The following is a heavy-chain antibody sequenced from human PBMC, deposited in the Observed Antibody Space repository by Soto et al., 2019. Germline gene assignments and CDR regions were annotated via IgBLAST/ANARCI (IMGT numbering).Heavy chain of an antibody. CDR2: IYYSGST. Sequence: QLQLQESGPGLVKPSETLSLTCTVSGGSISSSSYYWGWIRQPPGKGLEWIGSIYYSGSTYYNPSLKSRVTISVDTSKNQFSLKLSSVTAADTAVYYCARQGLYYGSGLVNWGQGTLVTVSS. CDR3: ARQGLYYGSGLVN. J-gene: IGHJ4*02. CDR1: GGSISSSSYY. V-gene: IGHV4-39*01. D-gene: IGHD3-10*01.